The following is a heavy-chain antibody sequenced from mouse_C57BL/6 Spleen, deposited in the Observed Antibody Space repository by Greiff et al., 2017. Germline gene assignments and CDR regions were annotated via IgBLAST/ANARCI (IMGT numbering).Heavy chain of an antibody. V-gene: IGHV1-69*01. CDR3: ARGGITTVVAGYYFDY. D-gene: IGHD1-1*01. CDR1: GYTFTSYW. J-gene: IGHJ2*01. CDR2: IDPSDSYT. Sequence: VQLQQSGAELVMPGASVKLSCKASGYTFTSYWMHWVKQRPGQGLEWIGEIDPSDSYTNYNQKFKGKSTLTVDKSSSTAYMQLSSLTSEDSAVYYCARGGITTVVAGYYFDYWGQGTTLTVSS.